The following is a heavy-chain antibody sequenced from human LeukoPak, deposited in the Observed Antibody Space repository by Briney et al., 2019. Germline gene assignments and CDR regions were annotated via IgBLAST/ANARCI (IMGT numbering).Heavy chain of an antibody. V-gene: IGHV3-23*01. CDR1: GFTFNNYA. CDR2: ISGSVGTT. J-gene: IGHJ6*02. Sequence: GGSLRPSCAASGFTFNNYAMNWVRQAPGKGLEWVSVISGSVGTTYYADSVKGRFTISRDSSKNTLYLQMHSLRAEDTAVYYFAKFSGGGLYYDGMDVWGQGTTVTVSS. D-gene: IGHD1-14*01. CDR3: AKFSGGGLYYDGMDV.